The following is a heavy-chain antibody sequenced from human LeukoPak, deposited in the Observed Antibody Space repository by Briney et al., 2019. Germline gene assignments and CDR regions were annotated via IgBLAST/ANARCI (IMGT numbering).Heavy chain of an antibody. CDR2: INPNSGGT. CDR1: GYTFTGYY. CDR3: ARDLWPPLRLLSDY. J-gene: IGHJ4*02. D-gene: IGHD2-21*02. Sequence: ASVKVSCKASGYTFTGYYMHWVRQAPGQGPEWMGWINPNSGGTNYAQKFQGRVTMTRDTSISTAYMELSRLRSDDTAVYYCARDLWPPLRLLSDYWGQGTLVTVSS. V-gene: IGHV1-2*02.